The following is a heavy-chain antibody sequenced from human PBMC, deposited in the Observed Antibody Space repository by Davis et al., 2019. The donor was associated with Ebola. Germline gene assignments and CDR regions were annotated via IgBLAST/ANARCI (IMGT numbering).Heavy chain of an antibody. J-gene: IGHJ6*04. Sequence: GGSLRLSCAASGFTFSSYSMNWVRQAPGKGLEWVSGRSLNSGDIAYAASVKGRFTISRDNAKNSLYLQMNSLRAEDTALYYCAKDKSQGGLISYYYGMDVWGKGNMVTVSS. CDR3: AKDKSQGGLISYYYGMDV. CDR1: GFTFSSYS. V-gene: IGHV3-9*01. D-gene: IGHD2/OR15-2a*01. CDR2: RSLNSGDI.